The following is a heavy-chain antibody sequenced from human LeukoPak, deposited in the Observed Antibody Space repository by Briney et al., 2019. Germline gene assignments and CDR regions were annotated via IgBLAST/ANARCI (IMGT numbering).Heavy chain of an antibody. J-gene: IGHJ4*02. V-gene: IGHV3-21*06. CDR1: GLTFSTSG. Sequence: GGSLRLSCTASGLTFSTSGFNWVRQAPGKGLEWVASIGPTGSDRYHADSIKGRFTISRDNANNFLYLQMNSLRAEDTALYYCATETNGRHYDYWGQGTLLTVSS. CDR3: ATETNGRHYDY. CDR2: IGPTGSDR. D-gene: IGHD1-14*01.